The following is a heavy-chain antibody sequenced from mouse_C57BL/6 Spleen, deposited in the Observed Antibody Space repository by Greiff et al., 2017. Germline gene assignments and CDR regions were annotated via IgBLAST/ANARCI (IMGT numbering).Heavy chain of an antibody. V-gene: IGHV1-15*01. CDR1: GYTFTDYE. J-gene: IGHJ2*01. CDR2: IDPETGGT. CDR3: TREGSISTTVVVDY. Sequence: QVQLQQSGAELVRPGASVTLSCKASGYTFTDYEMHWVKQTPVHGLEWIGAIDPETGGTAYNQKFKGKAILTADKSSSTAYMELRSLTSEDSAVYYCTREGSISTTVVVDYWGQGTTLTVSS. D-gene: IGHD1-1*01.